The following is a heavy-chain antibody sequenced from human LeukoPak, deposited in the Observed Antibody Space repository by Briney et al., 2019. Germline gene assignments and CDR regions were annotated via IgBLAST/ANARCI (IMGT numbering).Heavy chain of an antibody. CDR2: IIPIFGTA. D-gene: IGHD2-2*01. V-gene: IGHV1-69*13. CDR3: ARAPQDIVVVPALFAEYFQH. CDR1: GGTFSSYA. J-gene: IGHJ1*01. Sequence: ASVKVSCKASGGTFSSYAISWVRQAPGQGLEWMGGIIPIFGTANYAQKFQGRVTITADESTSTAYMELSSLRSEDTAVYYCARAPQDIVVVPALFAEYFQHWGQGTLVTVSS.